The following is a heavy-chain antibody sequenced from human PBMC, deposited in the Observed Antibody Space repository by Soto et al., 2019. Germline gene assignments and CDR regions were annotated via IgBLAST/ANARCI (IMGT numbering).Heavy chain of an antibody. J-gene: IGHJ6*02. Sequence: GGSLRLSCAASGFSVSDYAMSWVRQAPGKGLEWVSSISGSGDGTYYGDSVKGRFTLSRDTSXXXXXXXXXXXXXEDTAVYFCTKSRRSVLMVYGFGGMDVWGRGTTVTVSS. D-gene: IGHD2-8*01. CDR3: TKSRRSVLMVYGFGGMDV. CDR2: ISGSGDGT. V-gene: IGHV3-23*01. CDR1: GFSVSDYA.